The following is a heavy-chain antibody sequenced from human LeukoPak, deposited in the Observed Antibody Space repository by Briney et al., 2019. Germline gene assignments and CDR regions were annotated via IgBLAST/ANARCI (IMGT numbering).Heavy chain of an antibody. CDR1: GGSISSGGYY. D-gene: IGHD3-9*01. CDR2: MYYSGST. J-gene: IGHJ5*02. V-gene: IGHV4-39*01. Sequence: SQTLSLTCTVSGGSISSGGYYWSWIRQHPGKGLGWIGSMYYSGSTYYNPSLKSRVTISVDTYKNQFFLTLSSVNAADTAVSYCANRVTGSCFDPWGQGTLVTVS. CDR3: ANRVTGSCFDP.